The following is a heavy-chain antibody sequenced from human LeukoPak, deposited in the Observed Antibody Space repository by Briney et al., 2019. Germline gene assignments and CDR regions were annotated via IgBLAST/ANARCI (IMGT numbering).Heavy chain of an antibody. CDR1: GFTFSSYS. CDR3: ARGAYGSGPYFDY. CDR2: ISSSSSYI. D-gene: IGHD3-10*01. V-gene: IGHV3-21*01. J-gene: IGHJ4*02. Sequence: GVSLRLSCAASGFTFSSYSMNWVRQAPGKGLEWVSSISSSSSYIYYADSVKGRFTISRDNAKNSLYLQMNSLRAEDTAVYYCARGAYGSGPYFDYWGQGTLVTVSS.